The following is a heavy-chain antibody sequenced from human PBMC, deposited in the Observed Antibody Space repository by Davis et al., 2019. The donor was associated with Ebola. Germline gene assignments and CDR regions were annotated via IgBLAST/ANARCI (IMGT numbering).Heavy chain of an antibody. CDR3: ARGRGRNQQLVRSYYFDY. J-gene: IGHJ4*02. CDR1: GGSISSGGYS. V-gene: IGHV4-30-2*01. Sequence: SETLSLTCAVSGGSISSGGYSWSWIRQPPGKGLEWIGYIYHSGSTYYNPSLKSRVTISVDRSKNQFSLKLSSVTAADTAVYYCARGRGRNQQLVRSYYFDYWGQGTLVTVSS. CDR2: IYHSGST. D-gene: IGHD6-13*01.